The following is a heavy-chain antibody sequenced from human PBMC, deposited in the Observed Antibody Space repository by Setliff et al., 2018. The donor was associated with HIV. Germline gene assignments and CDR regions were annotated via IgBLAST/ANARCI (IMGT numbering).Heavy chain of an antibody. CDR1: GYTFTSYA. V-gene: IGHV1-3*01. CDR2: INAGNGNT. D-gene: IGHD3-10*01. CDR3: ARGGALLGYYCGSGSYPPDAFDI. Sequence: ASVKVSCKASGYTFTSYAMHWVRQAPGQRLEWMGWINAGNGNTKYSQKFQGRVTITRDTSASTAYMELSSLRSEDTAVYYCARGGALLGYYCGSGSYPPDAFDIWGQGTMVTVSS. J-gene: IGHJ3*02.